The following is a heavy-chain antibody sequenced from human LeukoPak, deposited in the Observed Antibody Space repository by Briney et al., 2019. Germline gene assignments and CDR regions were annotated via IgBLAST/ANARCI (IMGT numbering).Heavy chain of an antibody. D-gene: IGHD3-10*01. CDR2: ISASSGTI. V-gene: IGHV3-11*01. J-gene: IGHJ4*02. CDR3: ARGSENYYGSGTYRDREY. Sequence: GGSLRLSCAASGFTFSDFYMCWIRQAPGKGLEWVSYISASSGTIYYADSVKGRFTISRDNAKNSLYLQMNSLRAEDTAIYYCARGSENYYGSGTYRDREYWGQGTLVTVSS. CDR1: GFTFSDFY.